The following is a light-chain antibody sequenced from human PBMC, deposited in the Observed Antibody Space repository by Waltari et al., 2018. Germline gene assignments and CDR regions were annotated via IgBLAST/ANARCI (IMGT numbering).Light chain of an antibody. CDR2: GAS. V-gene: IGKV3-20*01. CDR1: QTVKNNY. J-gene: IGKJ2*01. Sequence: EIVLTQSPDTLSLSPGERATLSCRASQTVKNNYLSWFQHKHGQAPRLLFFGASNRATGIPDRFTVSGSGTDFTLTISRLEPEDFAVYYCQDYGSSGTFGQGTKLEIK. CDR3: QDYGSSGT.